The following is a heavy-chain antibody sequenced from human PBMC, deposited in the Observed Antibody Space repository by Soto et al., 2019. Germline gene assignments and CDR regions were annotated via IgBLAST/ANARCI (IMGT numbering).Heavy chain of an antibody. CDR1: GDSVNSGNYY. CDR2: IYYTGST. V-gene: IGHV4-61*01. J-gene: IGHJ6*02. CDR3: AREVRPSCQYYGMDV. D-gene: IGHD2-2*01. Sequence: SETLSLTCTVSGDSVNSGNYYWSWIRQPPGEGLEWIGYIYYTGSTNYNPSLKSRVTISLDTSKNEFSLKLSSVTAADAAVYYCAREVRPSCQYYGMDVWGQGTTVTVSS.